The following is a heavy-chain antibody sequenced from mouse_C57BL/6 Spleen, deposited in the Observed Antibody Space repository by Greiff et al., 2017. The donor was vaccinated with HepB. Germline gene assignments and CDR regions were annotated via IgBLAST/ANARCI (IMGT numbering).Heavy chain of an antibody. D-gene: IGHD1-1*01. CDR3: ARIKKIGATYFDY. CDR1: GYTFTSYW. V-gene: IGHV1S81*02. Sequence: QLQLKQSGAELVKAGASVKMSCKASGYTFTSYWMHWVKPRLGQGLAWFAETNPTNGRTSYNEKFKSKATLTVDKSSSTAYMLLSGPTFEDSAVYYCARIKKIGATYFDYWGQGTTLTVSS. J-gene: IGHJ2*01. CDR2: TNPTNGRT.